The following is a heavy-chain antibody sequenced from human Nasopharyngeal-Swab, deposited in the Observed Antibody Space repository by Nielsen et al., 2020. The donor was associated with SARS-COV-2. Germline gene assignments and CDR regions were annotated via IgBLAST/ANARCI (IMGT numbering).Heavy chain of an antibody. CDR3: VRDKGGYYYGMDV. D-gene: IGHD2-15*01. V-gene: IGHV3-7*01. CDR1: GFTFSSYW. CDR2: IKQDGSEK. Sequence: GESLKISCAASGFTFSSYWMSWVRQAPGKGLEWVANIKQDGSEKYYVDSVKGRFTISRDNARNSLYLQMNSLRAEDTAVYYCVRDKGGYYYGMDVWGQGTTVTVSS. J-gene: IGHJ6*02.